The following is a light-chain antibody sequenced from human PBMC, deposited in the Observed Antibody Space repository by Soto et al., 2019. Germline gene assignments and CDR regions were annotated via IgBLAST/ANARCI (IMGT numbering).Light chain of an antibody. CDR1: RSNIGAGYD. J-gene: IGLJ3*02. V-gene: IGLV1-40*01. CDR2: ANT. CDR3: QSYDSSLSGSV. Sequence: QSVLTQTTSVSGAPGQRGTISCTGSRSNIGAGYDVHWYQPLPGTTPKLLIYANTNRPSGVPDRFSGSKSGTSASLAITGLQAEDEADYYCQSYDSSLSGSVFGGGTKLTVL.